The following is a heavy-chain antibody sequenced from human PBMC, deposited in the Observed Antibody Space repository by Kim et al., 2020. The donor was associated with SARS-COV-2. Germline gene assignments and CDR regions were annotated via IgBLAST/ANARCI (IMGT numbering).Heavy chain of an antibody. CDR2: IYTSGNS. CDR1: GGSISNHY. V-gene: IGHV4-4*07. D-gene: IGHD3-10*01. J-gene: IGHJ6*02. Sequence: PSETLSLTCIVSGGSISNHYWSWIRQSAGKGLEWIGRIYTSGNSDYNPSLKSRVTMSVDASKNQFSLNLTSVTAADAAVYYCARDRRLGELSNKYGMDVWGQGTTVTVSS. CDR3: ARDRRLGELSNKYGMDV.